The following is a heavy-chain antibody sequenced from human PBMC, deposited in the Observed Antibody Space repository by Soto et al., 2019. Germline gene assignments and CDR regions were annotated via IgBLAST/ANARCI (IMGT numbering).Heavy chain of an antibody. V-gene: IGHV1-8*01. CDR1: GYTFTSYD. J-gene: IGHJ5*02. Sequence: ASVKVSCKASGYTFTSYDINWVRQATGQGLEWMGWMNPNSGNTGYAQKFQGRVTMTRNTSISTAYMELSSLRSEDTAVYYCAALGYCSSTSCYGFDPWGQGTLVTVPQ. CDR3: AALGYCSSTSCYGFDP. CDR2: MNPNSGNT. D-gene: IGHD2-2*01.